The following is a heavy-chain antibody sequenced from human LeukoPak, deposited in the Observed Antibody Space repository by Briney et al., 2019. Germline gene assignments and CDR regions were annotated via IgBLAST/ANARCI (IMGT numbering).Heavy chain of an antibody. CDR2: INTNTGNP. CDR1: GYTFTSYA. CDR3: ARVFGSGWRDVFDP. V-gene: IGHV7-4-1*02. D-gene: IGHD6-19*01. J-gene: IGHJ5*02. Sequence: GASVKVSCKASGYTFTSYAMNWVRQAPGQGLEWMGWINTNTGNPTYAQGFTGRFVFSLDTSVSTAYLQISSLKAEDNAVYYCARVFGSGWRDVFDPWGQGTLVTVSS.